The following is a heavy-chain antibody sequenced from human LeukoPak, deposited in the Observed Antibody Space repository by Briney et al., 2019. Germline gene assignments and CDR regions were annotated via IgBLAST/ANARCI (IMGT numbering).Heavy chain of an antibody. Sequence: GGSLRLSCTASGFTFGDYAMSWFRQAPGKGLEWVGFIRSKAYGGTTEYAASVKGRFTISRDDSKSIAYLQMNSLKTEDTAVYYCTRGYIVVVTLRPFDYWGQGTLVTVSS. J-gene: IGHJ4*02. CDR2: IRSKAYGGTT. CDR1: GFTFGDYA. V-gene: IGHV3-49*03. CDR3: TRGYIVVVTLRPFDY. D-gene: IGHD2-21*02.